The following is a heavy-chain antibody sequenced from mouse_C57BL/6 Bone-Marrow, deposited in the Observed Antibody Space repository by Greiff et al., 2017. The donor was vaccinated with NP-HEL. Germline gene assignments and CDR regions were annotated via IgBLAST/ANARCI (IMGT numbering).Heavy chain of an antibody. D-gene: IGHD1-1*01. CDR3: TREGALITTVVATDWYFDV. CDR1: GFTFSSYG. J-gene: IGHJ1*03. Sequence: EVMLVESGGDLVKPGGSLKLSCAASGFTFSSYGMSWVRQTPEKRLEWVAYLSSGGDYIYYAATVKGRFTISRDNARNTLYLQMSSLKSEDTAMYYCTREGALITTVVATDWYFDVWGTGTTVTVSS. V-gene: IGHV5-9-1*02. CDR2: LSSGGDYI.